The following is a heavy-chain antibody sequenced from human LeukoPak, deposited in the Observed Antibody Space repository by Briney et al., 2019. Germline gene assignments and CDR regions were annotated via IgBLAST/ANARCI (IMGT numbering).Heavy chain of an antibody. CDR2: IIPIFGTS. D-gene: IGHD4-23*01. V-gene: IGHV1-69*05. J-gene: IGHJ4*02. CDR3: ARGSPIGTVVLDY. Sequence: SVKVSCKASGGTFSSYAISWVRQAPGQGFEWMGGIIPIFGTSNYAQKFQGRVTITTDESTSTAYMELSSLRSEDTAVYYCARGSPIGTVVLDYWGQGTLVTVSS. CDR1: GGTFSSYA.